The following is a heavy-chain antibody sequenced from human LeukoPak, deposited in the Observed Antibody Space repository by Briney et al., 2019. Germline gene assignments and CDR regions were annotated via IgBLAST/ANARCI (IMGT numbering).Heavy chain of an antibody. D-gene: IGHD3-10*01. J-gene: IGHJ3*02. CDR2: IRYDGSNK. CDR1: GFTFSSYG. CDR3: ARDYVLLWFGELLSDAFDI. Sequence: GGSLRLSCAASGFTFSSYGMHWVRQAPGKGLEWVAFIRYDGSNKYYADSVKGRFTISRDNSKNTLYLQMNSLRAEDTAVYYCARDYVLLWFGELLSDAFDIWGQGTMVTVSS. V-gene: IGHV3-30*02.